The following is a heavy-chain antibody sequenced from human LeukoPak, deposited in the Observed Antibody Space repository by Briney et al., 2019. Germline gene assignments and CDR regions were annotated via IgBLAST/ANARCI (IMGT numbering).Heavy chain of an antibody. CDR2: ISRTTSFK. Sequence: GGSLRLSCAASGFMFNNFTMNWVRQAPGKGLERVSSISRTTSFKYYADSLKGRFTISRDNAKNSLYLQMNSLRAEDTAVYYCARAQRYGSSTSCLHYFDYWGQEPWSPSPQ. D-gene: IGHD2-2*01. V-gene: IGHV3-21*01. CDR1: GFMFNNFT. J-gene: IGHJ4*01. CDR3: ARAQRYGSSTSCLHYFDY.